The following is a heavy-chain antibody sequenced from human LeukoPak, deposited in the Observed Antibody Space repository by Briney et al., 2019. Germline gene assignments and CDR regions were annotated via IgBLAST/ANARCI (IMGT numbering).Heavy chain of an antibody. V-gene: IGHV1-18*01. D-gene: IGHD3-10*01. CDR1: GYTFTSYG. CDR2: VSPYNGNT. CDR3: ARNGRVRRVVKDLFEY. Sequence: ASVKVSCKASGYTFTSYGISWVRQAPGQGLEWMGRVSPYNGNTYYSQRFQDRVTITKDTSTGTAYMDLRNLRTDDTAMYYCARNGRVRRVVKDLFEYWGQGTLVVVSS. J-gene: IGHJ4*02.